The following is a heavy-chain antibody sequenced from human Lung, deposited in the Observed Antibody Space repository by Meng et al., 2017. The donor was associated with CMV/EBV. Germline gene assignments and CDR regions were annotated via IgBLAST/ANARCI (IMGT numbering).Heavy chain of an antibody. Sequence: VHLLESGAGVKMPGASVRVSCEASGYTFASYGISWLRQAPGQGLEWMGWFVNNVDTYSAQKFQGRVTMTTDTHTSTAFMELRSLRSDDTAVYYCARGTPGRSYSDYWGQGTLVTVSS. D-gene: IGHD3-10*01. V-gene: IGHV1-18*01. CDR1: GYTFASYG. CDR2: FVNNVDT. J-gene: IGHJ4*02. CDR3: ARGTPGRSYSDY.